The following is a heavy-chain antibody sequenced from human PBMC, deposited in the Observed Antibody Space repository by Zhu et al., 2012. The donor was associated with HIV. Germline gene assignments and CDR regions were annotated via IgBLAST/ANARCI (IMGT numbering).Heavy chain of an antibody. CDR3: AKVTKDSSGYYLSSSYFDY. D-gene: IGHD3-22*01. CDR2: ISGGGGRT. V-gene: IGHV3-23*01. J-gene: IGHJ4*02. CDR1: GFTFSNFA. Sequence: EVQLLESGGALVQPGGPVRLSCAASGFTFSNFAMTWVRQAPGKGLEWVSLISGGGGRTFDSDSVKGRFTISRDNSRNTLFLQMNSLRAEDTAVYYCAKVTKDSSGYYLSSSYFDYWGQGTLVTVSS.